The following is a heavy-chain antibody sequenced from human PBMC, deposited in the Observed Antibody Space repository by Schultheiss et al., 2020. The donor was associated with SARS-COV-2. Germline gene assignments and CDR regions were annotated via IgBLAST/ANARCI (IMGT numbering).Heavy chain of an antibody. V-gene: IGHV3-74*01. CDR2: INSDGSST. CDR3: ARRISGRDAFDI. CDR1: GFTFSSYS. Sequence: GESLKISCAASGFTFSSYSMNWVRQAPGKGLEWVSRINSDGSSTSYADSVKGRFTISRDNSKNTLYLQMNSLRAEDTAVYYCARRISGRDAFDIWGQGTMVTVSS. D-gene: IGHD3-10*01. J-gene: IGHJ3*02.